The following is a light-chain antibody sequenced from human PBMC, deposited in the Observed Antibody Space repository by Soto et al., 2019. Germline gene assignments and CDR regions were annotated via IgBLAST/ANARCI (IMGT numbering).Light chain of an antibody. CDR2: RNN. V-gene: IGLV1-47*01. CDR1: SSNIGSNY. J-gene: IGLJ2*01. CDR3: AAWDDSLRNVV. Sequence: QSVLNQPPSASGTPGQRVTISCSGSSSNIGSNYVYWYQQLPGMAPKLLIYRNNQRPSGVPDRFSGSKSGTSASLAISGLRSEDEADYYCAAWDDSLRNVVFGGGTKLTVL.